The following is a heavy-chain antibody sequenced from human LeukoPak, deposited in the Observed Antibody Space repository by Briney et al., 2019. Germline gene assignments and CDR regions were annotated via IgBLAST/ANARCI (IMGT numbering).Heavy chain of an antibody. J-gene: IGHJ4*02. CDR2: IYYSGST. CDR1: GGSISSYY. D-gene: IGHD6-13*01. Sequence: SETLSLTCTVSGGSISSYYWSWIRQPPGKGLEWIGYIYYSGSTNYNPSLKSRVTISVDTSKNQFSLKLSSVTAADTAVYYCARLRKQQLVRLNYFDYWGQGTLVTVSS. CDR3: ARLRKQQLVRLNYFDY. V-gene: IGHV4-59*08.